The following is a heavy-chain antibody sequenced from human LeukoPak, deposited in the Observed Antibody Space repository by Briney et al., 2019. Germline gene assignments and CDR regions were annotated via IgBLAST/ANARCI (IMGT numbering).Heavy chain of an antibody. Sequence: SQTLSLTCTVSGGSISSGDYYWSWIRQPPGKGLEWIGYIYYSGSTYYNPSLKSRVTISVDTSKNQSSLKLSSVTAADTAVYYCAREMAPPYSSSSNWFDPWGQGTLVTVSS. CDR3: AREMAPPYSSSSNWFDP. CDR1: GGSISSGDYY. J-gene: IGHJ5*02. V-gene: IGHV4-30-4*01. CDR2: IYYSGST. D-gene: IGHD6-13*01.